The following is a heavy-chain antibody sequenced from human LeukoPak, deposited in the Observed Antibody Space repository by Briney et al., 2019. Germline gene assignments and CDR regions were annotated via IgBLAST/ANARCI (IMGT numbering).Heavy chain of an antibody. Sequence: LRLSCAASGFTFSSYEMNWIRQPPGKGLEWIGEINHSGSTNYNPSLKSRVTISVDTSKNQFSLKLSSVTAADTAVYYCARPGLYYYDSSGYSPFDYWGQGTLVTVSS. CDR1: GFTFSSYE. J-gene: IGHJ4*02. CDR3: ARPGLYYYDSSGYSPFDY. D-gene: IGHD3-22*01. V-gene: IGHV4-34*01. CDR2: INHSGST.